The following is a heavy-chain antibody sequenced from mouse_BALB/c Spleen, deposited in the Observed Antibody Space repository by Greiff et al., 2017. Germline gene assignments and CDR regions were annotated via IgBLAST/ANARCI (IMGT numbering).Heavy chain of an antibody. CDR2: ISYDGSN. CDR3: ARWLPYYFDY. V-gene: IGHV3-6*02. D-gene: IGHD2-2*01. Sequence: EVKVEESGPGLVKPSQSLSLTCSVTGYSITSGYYWNWIRQFPGNTLEWMGYISYDGSNNYNPSLKNRISITRDTSKNQFFLKLNSVTTEDTATYYCARWLPYYFDYWGQGTTLTVSS. CDR1: GYSITSGYY. J-gene: IGHJ2*01.